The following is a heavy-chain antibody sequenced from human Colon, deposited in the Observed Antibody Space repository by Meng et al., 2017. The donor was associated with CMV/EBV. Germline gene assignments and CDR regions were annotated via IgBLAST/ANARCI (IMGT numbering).Heavy chain of an antibody. CDR1: GITFSEYD. V-gene: IGHV3-69-1*01. CDR2: FGSSSDGTI. D-gene: IGHD6-13*01. Sequence: GGSLRLSCAVSGITFSEYDMHWVRQAPGKGLEWVSSFGSSSDGTIYYADSVRGRFTISRDTAKKSLYLQMNSLRAEDTALYYCAKDSGLVAAAPTDYWGQGTLVTVSS. J-gene: IGHJ4*02. CDR3: AKDSGLVAAAPTDY.